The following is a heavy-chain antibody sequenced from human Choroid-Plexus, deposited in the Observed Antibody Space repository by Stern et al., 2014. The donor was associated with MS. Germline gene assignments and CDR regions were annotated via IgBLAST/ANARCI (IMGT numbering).Heavy chain of an antibody. CDR2: ISYDGSK. CDR3: AKDRQYLTFFFDF. V-gene: IGHV3-30*18. CDR1: GFSFSSFG. Sequence: VQLVESRGGVVQPGRPLRLSCAASGFSFSSFGIPWVRQAPGTGLEWVARISYDGSKDYADSVKGRFAISRDNSKNTLYLQMNSLRAEDTAVYYCAKDRQYLTFFFDFWGQGSLVTVSS. J-gene: IGHJ4*02. D-gene: IGHD2/OR15-2a*01.